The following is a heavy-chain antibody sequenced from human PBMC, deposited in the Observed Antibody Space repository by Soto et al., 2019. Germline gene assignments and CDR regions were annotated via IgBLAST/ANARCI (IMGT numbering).Heavy chain of an antibody. CDR2: ISAHNGNT. Sequence: QVHLVQSGAEVKKPGASVKVSCKGSGYTFTSYGITWVRQAPGQGLEWMGWISAHNGNTDYAQKLQGRVTVTRDTYTNTAYKELRGLRSDDTAVYYCARGRYGDYWGQGALVTVSS. D-gene: IGHD1-1*01. CDR1: GYTFTSYG. CDR3: ARGRYGDY. J-gene: IGHJ4*02. V-gene: IGHV1-18*01.